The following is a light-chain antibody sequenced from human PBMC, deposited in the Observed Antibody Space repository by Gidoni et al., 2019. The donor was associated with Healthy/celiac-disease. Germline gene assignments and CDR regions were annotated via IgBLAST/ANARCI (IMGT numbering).Light chain of an antibody. CDR3: QAWDSSLYV. CDR1: KLGDKY. Sequence: SYELTQPPSVSGSPGNTASITCSGDKLGDKYACWYQQKPGQSPVLVIYQDSKRPSGIPERFSGSNSGNTATLTISGTQAMDEADYYCQAWDSSLYVFGTGTKVTVL. J-gene: IGLJ1*01. V-gene: IGLV3-1*01. CDR2: QDS.